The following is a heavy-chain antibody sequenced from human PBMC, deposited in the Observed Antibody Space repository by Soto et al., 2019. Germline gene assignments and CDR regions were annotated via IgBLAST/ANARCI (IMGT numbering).Heavy chain of an antibody. D-gene: IGHD3-3*01. CDR3: AHRVLRAVFGLVTTTAIYFDF. Sequence: KESGPTPVKPRQTLALTCTFSGFSLTTSGVGVGWIRQSPGKAPEWLALIYWDDDKRYSPSLKSRLTITKDTSKNQVVLTMAELDPADTATYYCAHRVLRAVFGLVTTTAIYFDFWGQGTPVAVSS. CDR2: IYWDDDK. V-gene: IGHV2-5*02. CDR1: GFSLTTSGVG. J-gene: IGHJ4*02.